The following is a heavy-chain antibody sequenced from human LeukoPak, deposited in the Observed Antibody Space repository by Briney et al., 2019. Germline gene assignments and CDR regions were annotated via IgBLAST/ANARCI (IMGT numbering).Heavy chain of an antibody. Sequence: GASVKVSCKASGYTFTSYYMHWVRQAPGQGLEWMGIINPSGGSTSYAQKFQGRVTMTRDTSTSTVYMELSSLRSEDTAVYYCARGSDYYGSVPDAFDIWGQGTMVTVSS. D-gene: IGHD3-10*01. CDR3: ARGSDYYGSVPDAFDI. CDR1: GYTFTSYY. J-gene: IGHJ3*02. CDR2: INPSGGST. V-gene: IGHV1-46*01.